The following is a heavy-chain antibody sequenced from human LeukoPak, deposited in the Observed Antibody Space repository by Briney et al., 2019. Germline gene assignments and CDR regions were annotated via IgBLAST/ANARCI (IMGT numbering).Heavy chain of an antibody. Sequence: GGSLRLSCAASGFTFSRHWMYWVRQAPGKGLEWVANIKQDGSAKPYVDSVKGRFTVSRDNAKNSLFLQMNSLRAEDTAVYYCARDNGWSADFWGQGTLVTVSS. D-gene: IGHD2-15*01. CDR2: IKQDGSAK. CDR3: ARDNGWSADF. V-gene: IGHV3-7*03. CDR1: GFTFSRHW. J-gene: IGHJ4*02.